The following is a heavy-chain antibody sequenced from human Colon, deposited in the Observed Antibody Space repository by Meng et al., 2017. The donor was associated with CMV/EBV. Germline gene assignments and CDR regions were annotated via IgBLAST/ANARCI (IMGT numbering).Heavy chain of an antibody. J-gene: IGHJ5*02. D-gene: IGHD5-24*01. Sequence: GSLRLSCTVSGGSINTYYWSWIRQPPGKGLEWIGYIYYTGSTKSNPSLKSRVTISIDTSKNQFSLKVSTVTAADTAGYYCAREWQDLNWLDTWGQGTLVTVSS. CDR3: AREWQDLNWLDT. CDR1: GGSINTYY. CDR2: IYYTGST. V-gene: IGHV4-59*01.